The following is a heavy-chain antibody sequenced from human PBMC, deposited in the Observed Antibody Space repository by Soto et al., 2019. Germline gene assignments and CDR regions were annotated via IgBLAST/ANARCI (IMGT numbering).Heavy chain of an antibody. D-gene: IGHD3-22*01. CDR1: GFTFSDYY. Sequence: GPLLRPCSASGFTFSDYYMSGIRQAPGKGLEWVSYISSSGSTIYYADSVKGRFTISRDNAKNSLYLQMNSLRAEDTAVYYCAREREIVVFDYWGQGTLVTVYS. CDR2: ISSSGSTI. V-gene: IGHV3-11*01. CDR3: AREREIVVFDY. J-gene: IGHJ4*02.